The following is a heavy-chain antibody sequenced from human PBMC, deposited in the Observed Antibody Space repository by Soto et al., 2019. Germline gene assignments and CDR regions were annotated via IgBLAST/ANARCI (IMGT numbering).Heavy chain of an antibody. D-gene: IGHD1-26*01. V-gene: IGHV3-21*01. J-gene: IGHJ4*01. Sequence: EVQLVESGGGLVKPGGSLRLSCAASGFTFSSYSMNWVRQAPGKGLEWVSSISSSSSYIYYADSVKGRFTISRDNAKNSLYLQMNSLRAEDTAVYYCARGVEKWREPTEGDYWGHGTLVTVSS. CDR1: GFTFSSYS. CDR2: ISSSSSYI. CDR3: ARGVEKWREPTEGDY.